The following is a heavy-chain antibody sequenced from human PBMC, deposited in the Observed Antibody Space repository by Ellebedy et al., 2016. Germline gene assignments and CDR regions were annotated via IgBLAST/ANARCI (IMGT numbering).Heavy chain of an antibody. V-gene: IGHV3-30-3*01. Sequence: GGSLRLSCAASGFTFSSYAMHWVRQAPGKGLEWVAVISYDGSNKYYADSVKGRFTISRDNSKNTLYLQMNSLRAEDTAVYYCARDHLTGRGAVAGYWGQGTLVTVSS. J-gene: IGHJ4*02. CDR2: ISYDGSNK. CDR3: ARDHLTGRGAVAGY. CDR1: GFTFSSYA. D-gene: IGHD6-19*01.